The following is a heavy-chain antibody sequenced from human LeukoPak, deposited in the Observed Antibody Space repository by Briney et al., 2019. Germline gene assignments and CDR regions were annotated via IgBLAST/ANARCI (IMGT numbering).Heavy chain of an antibody. CDR2: IGYGGSPI. D-gene: IGHD2-2*01. Sequence: TGGSLRLSCAGSGDSFIIHTMIWVRQAPGKGLEWISSIGYGGSPIYYADSVKGRFGISRDDATTSLYLQMNSLRAEDTAVYYCARDGEGYCSSTSCYYYYYMDVWGKGTTVTVSS. V-gene: IGHV3-48*01. J-gene: IGHJ6*03. CDR3: ARDGEGYCSSTSCYYYYYMDV. CDR1: GDSFIIHT.